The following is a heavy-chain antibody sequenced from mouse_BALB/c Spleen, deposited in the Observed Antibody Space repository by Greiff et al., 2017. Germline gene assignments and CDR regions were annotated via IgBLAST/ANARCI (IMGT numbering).Heavy chain of an antibody. CDR1: GYSFTSYW. D-gene: IGHD1-1*01. CDR3: TRSDLLGGFAY. CDR2: IYPGNSDT. Sequence: EVMLVESGTVLARPGASVKMSCKASGYSFTSYWMHWVKQRPGQGLEWIGAIYPGNSDTSYNQKFKGKAKLTAVTSASTAYMELSSLTNEDSAVYYCTRSDLLGGFAYWGQGTLVTVSA. V-gene: IGHV1-5*01. J-gene: IGHJ3*01.